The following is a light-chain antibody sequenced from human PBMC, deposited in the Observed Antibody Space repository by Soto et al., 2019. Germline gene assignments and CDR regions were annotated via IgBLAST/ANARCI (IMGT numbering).Light chain of an antibody. Sequence: DIQMTQSPSTLSASVGARVTITCRASRIIYGSWAWFQQKPGKAPKLLIYKASTLESGVPSRFSGSGSGTEFTLTITSLQPDDSAAYYCQQHRSYPFTFGPGTKVDVK. CDR1: RIIYGS. CDR2: KAS. CDR3: QQHRSYPFT. J-gene: IGKJ3*01. V-gene: IGKV1-5*03.